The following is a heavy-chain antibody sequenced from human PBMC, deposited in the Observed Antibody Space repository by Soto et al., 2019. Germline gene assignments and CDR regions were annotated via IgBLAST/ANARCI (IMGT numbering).Heavy chain of an antibody. CDR2: IWYDGSNK. J-gene: IGHJ6*02. V-gene: IGHV3-33*01. CDR3: ARDPEDIVLSYGMDV. D-gene: IGHD2-8*01. CDR1: GFTFISYG. Sequence: GGSLRLSCAASGFTFISYGMHWVRQAPCKGLEWVAVIWYDGSNKYYADSVKGRFTISRDNSKNTLYLQMNSLRAEDTAVYYCARDPEDIVLSYGMDVWGQGTTVTVS.